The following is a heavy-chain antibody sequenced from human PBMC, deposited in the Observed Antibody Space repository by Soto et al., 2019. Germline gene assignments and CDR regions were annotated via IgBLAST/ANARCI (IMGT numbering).Heavy chain of an antibody. D-gene: IGHD4-17*01. V-gene: IGHV4-30-2*01. Sequence: QLQLQESGSGLVKPSQTLSLTCAVSGGSISSGGYSWSWIRQPPGQGLEWIGYIYNSGSTYYNPYLKSRVTISVDRSKNQFSLKLSSVTAADTAVYYCARGYGDYDVWYFDLWGRGTLVTVSS. CDR3: ARGYGDYDVWYFDL. CDR1: GGSISSGGYS. J-gene: IGHJ2*01. CDR2: IYNSGST.